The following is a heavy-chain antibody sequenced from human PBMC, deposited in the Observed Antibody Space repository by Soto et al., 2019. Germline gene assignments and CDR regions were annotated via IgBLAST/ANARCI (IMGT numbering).Heavy chain of an antibody. CDR1: GGSISGGDYS. CDR2: IHYTGST. CDR3: ARDFSRSSFDF. J-gene: IGHJ4*02. V-gene: IGHV4-30-2*03. D-gene: IGHD3-3*02. Sequence: SETLSLTCAVSGGSISGGDYSWSWIRQPPGKGLEWIGYIHYTGSTYYNPSLKSRVTISVDTSKNQFSLELSSVTAADTAVYYCARDFSRSSFDFWGQGALVTVSS.